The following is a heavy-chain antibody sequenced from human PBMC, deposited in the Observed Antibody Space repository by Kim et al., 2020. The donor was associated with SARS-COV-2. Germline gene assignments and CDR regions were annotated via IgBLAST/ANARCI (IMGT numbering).Heavy chain of an antibody. V-gene: IGHV4-31*03. CDR3: ARVRITMIVVVSAFDI. CDR2: IYYSGST. J-gene: IGHJ3*02. CDR1: GGSISSGGYY. Sequence: SETLSLTCTVSGGSISSGGYYWSWIRQHPGKGLEWVGYIYYSGSTYHNPSLKSRVTISVDTSKNQFSLKLSSVTAADTAVYYCARVRITMIVVVSAFDIWGQGTMVTVSS. D-gene: IGHD3-22*01.